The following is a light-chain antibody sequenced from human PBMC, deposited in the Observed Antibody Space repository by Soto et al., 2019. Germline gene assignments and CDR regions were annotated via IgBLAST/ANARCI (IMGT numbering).Light chain of an antibody. CDR2: GNS. CDR1: SSNIGAGYD. J-gene: IGLJ1*01. V-gene: IGLV1-40*01. Sequence: QSVLTQPPSVSGAPGQRVTSSCTGSSSNIGAGYDVHWYQQLPGTAPKLLIYGNSNRPSGVPDRFSGSKSGTSASLAITGLQAEDVADYYCQSYDSSLLYVFGTGTKVTVL. CDR3: QSYDSSLLYV.